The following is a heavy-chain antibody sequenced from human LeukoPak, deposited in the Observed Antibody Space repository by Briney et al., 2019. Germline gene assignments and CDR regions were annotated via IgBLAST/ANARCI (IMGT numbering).Heavy chain of an antibody. D-gene: IGHD1-1*01. CDR3: ARGEIQLESQYYFDY. Sequence: PSETLSLTCTVSGGSISSSSYYWGWIRQPPGKGLEWIGSIYYSGSTYYNPSLKSRVTISVDTSKNQFSLKLSSVTAADTAVYYCARGEIQLESQYYFDYWGQGTLVTVSS. CDR2: IYYSGST. J-gene: IGHJ4*02. CDR1: GGSISSSSYY. V-gene: IGHV4-39*01.